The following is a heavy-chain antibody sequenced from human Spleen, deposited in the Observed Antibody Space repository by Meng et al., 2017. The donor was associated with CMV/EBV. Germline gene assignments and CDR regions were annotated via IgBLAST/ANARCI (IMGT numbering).Heavy chain of an antibody. V-gene: IGHV1-2*02. CDR2: ISPNSGDT. CDR1: GFTFTAYY. D-gene: IGHD4-17*01. CDR3: ARDRAGHGDLGN. J-gene: IGHJ4*02. Sequence: ASVKVSCKASGFTFTAYYMHWVRQAPGQGLEWMGWISPNSGDTKYAPKFQGRVTVTTDTSISTSYLEVRRLRSDDTAVYYCARDRAGHGDLGNWGQGTLVTVPQ.